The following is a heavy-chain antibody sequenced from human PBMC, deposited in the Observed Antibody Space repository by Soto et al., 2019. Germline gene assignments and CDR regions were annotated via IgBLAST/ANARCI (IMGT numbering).Heavy chain of an antibody. CDR2: MTATGVSI. CDR1: GFSFSGYA. Sequence: EVQLLESGGGLVQPGGSLRLSCVASGFSFSGYAMSWVRQAPGKGLVWVSSMTATGVSIYYADSVRGRFTISRDNSKNTLYLQMSSLRAEDTARYYCAKDSIPYSSSYDLDHWGRGALVTGSS. V-gene: IGHV3-23*01. D-gene: IGHD6-6*01. J-gene: IGHJ4*02. CDR3: AKDSIPYSSSYDLDH.